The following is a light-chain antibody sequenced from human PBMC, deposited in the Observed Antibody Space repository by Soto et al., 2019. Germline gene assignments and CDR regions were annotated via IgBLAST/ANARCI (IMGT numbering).Light chain of an antibody. V-gene: IGKV1-39*01. CDR1: ETVSIY. CDR2: AAS. J-gene: IGKJ1*01. Sequence: DIQMTQSPSSLSASVGDRVTIDCRANETVSIYLNWYQQKLGKAPKLLIYAASTLQTGVPSRFSGSGSGRDFTLTISSLQPDDFATYHCQQSFAVPPTFGQGTKVEFK. CDR3: QQSFAVPPT.